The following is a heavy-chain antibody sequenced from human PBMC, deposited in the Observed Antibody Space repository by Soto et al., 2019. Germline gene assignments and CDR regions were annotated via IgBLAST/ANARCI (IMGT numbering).Heavy chain of an antibody. CDR2: ISGSGGST. Sequence: EVQLLESGGGLVQPGGSLRLSCAASGFTLNNHGMSWVRQAPGKGLEWVSSISGSGGSTYYAVSVKGRFTISRDNSKNTLYLQMNSLRAEDTAVYYCAKGGGYSWFDPWGQGTLITVSS. D-gene: IGHD1-26*01. J-gene: IGHJ5*02. V-gene: IGHV3-23*01. CDR3: AKGGGYSWFDP. CDR1: GFTLNNHG.